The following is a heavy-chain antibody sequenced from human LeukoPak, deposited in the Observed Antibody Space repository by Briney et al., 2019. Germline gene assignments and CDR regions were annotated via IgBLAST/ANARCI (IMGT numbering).Heavy chain of an antibody. Sequence: PSGTLSLTCTVSAGFLSSGGYSWSWIRQPPGKGLEYIGYISHSGSTYYNPSLKSRVTISVDTSKNQFSLKLSSVTAADAAVYYCASLIYCSTTSCHGMDVWGQGTTVTVSS. CDR3: ASLIYCSTTSCHGMDV. CDR1: AGFLSSGGYS. J-gene: IGHJ6*02. CDR2: ISHSGST. V-gene: IGHV4-30-2*01. D-gene: IGHD2-2*01.